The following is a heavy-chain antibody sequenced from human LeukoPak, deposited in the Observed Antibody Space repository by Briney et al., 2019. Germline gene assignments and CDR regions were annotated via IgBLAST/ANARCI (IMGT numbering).Heavy chain of an antibody. CDR1: GFTFSSYA. V-gene: IGHV3-23*01. J-gene: IGHJ4*02. CDR2: ISGSGGTI. CDR3: ARSVPVDYYDSSGYSH. Sequence: GSLRLSCAASGFTFSSYAMSWVRQAPGKGLEWVSAISGSGGTIYYADSVKGRFTISRDNAKNSLYLQMNSPRAEDTAVYYCARSVPVDYYDSSGYSHWGQGTLVTVSS. D-gene: IGHD3-22*01.